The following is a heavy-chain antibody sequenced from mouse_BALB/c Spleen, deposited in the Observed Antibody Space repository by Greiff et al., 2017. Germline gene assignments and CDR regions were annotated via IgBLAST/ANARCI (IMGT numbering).Heavy chain of an antibody. CDR2: ISYSGST. Sequence: EVQLQESGPGLVKPSQSLSLTCTVTGYSITSDYAWNWIRQFPGNKLEWMGYISYSGSTSYNPSLKSRISITRDTSKNQYYLQLNSVTTEDTATYYCARGTSWYFDVWGAGTTVTVSS. CDR3: ARGTSWYFDV. J-gene: IGHJ1*01. CDR1: GYSITSDYA. V-gene: IGHV3-2*02.